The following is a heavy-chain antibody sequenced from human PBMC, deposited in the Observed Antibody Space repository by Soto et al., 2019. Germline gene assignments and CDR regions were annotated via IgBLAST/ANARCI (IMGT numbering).Heavy chain of an antibody. CDR2: IWYDGSNK. CDR3: ARDDYGSGSFPYYYGMDV. CDR1: GFTFSSYG. V-gene: IGHV3-33*01. D-gene: IGHD3-10*01. J-gene: IGHJ6*02. Sequence: QVQLVESGGGVVQPGRSLRLSCAASGFTFSSYGMHWVRQTPGKGLEWVAVIWYDGSNKYYADSVKGRFTISRDNSKNTLYLQMNSLRAEDTAVYYCARDDYGSGSFPYYYGMDVCGQGTTVTVPS.